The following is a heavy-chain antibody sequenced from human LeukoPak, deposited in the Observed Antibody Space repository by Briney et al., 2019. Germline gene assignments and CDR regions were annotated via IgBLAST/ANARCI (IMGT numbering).Heavy chain of an antibody. CDR2: IYYSGST. D-gene: IGHD3-10*01. CDR3: ARLQWFGELLSKTSFDY. Sequence: SETLSLTCTVSGGSISSSSYYWGWIRQPPGKGLEWIGSIYYSGSTYYNPSLKSRVTISVDTSKNQFSLKLSPVTAADTAVYYCARLQWFGELLSKTSFDYWGQGTLVTVSS. CDR1: GGSISSSSYY. J-gene: IGHJ4*02. V-gene: IGHV4-39*01.